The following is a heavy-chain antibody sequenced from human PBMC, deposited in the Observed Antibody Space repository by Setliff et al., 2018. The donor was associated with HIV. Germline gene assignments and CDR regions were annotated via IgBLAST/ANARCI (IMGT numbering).Heavy chain of an antibody. V-gene: IGHV4-38-2*02. Sequence: PSETLSLTCMVSGYSINNGYYWAWIRQPPGKGLEWIGSIFRSGSTYYNPSLKSRVTISIDTSKNQFSLKMTSVTAADTAVFYCARVPHQTVGPTTLLYHFDPWGQGTPVTVSS. CDR3: ARVPHQTVGPTTLLYHFDP. J-gene: IGHJ5*02. CDR1: GYSINNGYY. CDR2: IFRSGST. D-gene: IGHD1-26*01.